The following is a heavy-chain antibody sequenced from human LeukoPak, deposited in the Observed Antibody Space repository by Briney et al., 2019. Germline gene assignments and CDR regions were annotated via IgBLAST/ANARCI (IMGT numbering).Heavy chain of an antibody. CDR2: IYYSGST. CDR3: AREVRGCMDV. CDR1: GGSISSYY. V-gene: IGHV4-59*01. Sequence: SETLSLTCIVSGGSISSYYWSWIRQPPGKGLEWIGYIYYSGSTNYNPSLKSRVTISVDTSKNQFSLKLSSVTAADTAVYYCAREVRGCMDVWGKGTTVTISS. D-gene: IGHD3-10*01. J-gene: IGHJ6*03.